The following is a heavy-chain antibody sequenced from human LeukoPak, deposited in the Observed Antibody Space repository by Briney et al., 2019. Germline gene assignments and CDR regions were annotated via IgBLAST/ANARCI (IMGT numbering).Heavy chain of an antibody. CDR1: GYTFTSYG. CDR3: ARGRGSSARLGYYFYYTDV. D-gene: IGHD1-26*01. CDR2: INTHTGNP. Sequence: ASVKVSCKASGYTFTSYGIHWVRQAPGQGLEWLGGINTHTGNPTYAQGFTGRFVFSLETSVSTSYLQISSLKAEDTAVYYCARGRGSSARLGYYFYYTDVWGKGTTVTVSS. J-gene: IGHJ6*03. V-gene: IGHV7-4-1*02.